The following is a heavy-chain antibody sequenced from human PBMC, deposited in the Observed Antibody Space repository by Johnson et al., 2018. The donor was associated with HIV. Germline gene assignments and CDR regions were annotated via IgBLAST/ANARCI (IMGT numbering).Heavy chain of an antibody. Sequence: QVQLVESGGGVVQPGRSLRLSCAASGFTFSSYAMHWVRQAPGKGLEWVAVISYDGSNKYYADSVKGRFTISKDNSKNTLYLQMNSRRAEDTAVYYCARDLVVGDHSTPLSHAFDIWGQGTMVTVSS. CDR2: ISYDGSNK. D-gene: IGHD1-26*01. V-gene: IGHV3-30*04. J-gene: IGHJ3*02. CDR1: GFTFSSYA. CDR3: ARDLVVGDHSTPLSHAFDI.